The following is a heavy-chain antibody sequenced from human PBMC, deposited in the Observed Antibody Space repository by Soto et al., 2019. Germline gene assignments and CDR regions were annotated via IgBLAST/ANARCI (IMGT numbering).Heavy chain of an antibody. V-gene: IGHV3-23*01. D-gene: IGHD3-22*01. CDR2: FGDSGNT. CDR3: ARRDSVGRYYFDY. CDR1: GFTFSSYG. J-gene: IGHJ4*02. Sequence: GGSLRLSCAASGFTFSSYGMSWVRQAPGKGLVWVSTFGDSGNTYYADSVKGRFTISRDNSKSTLFLQMNSLRVEDTAIYYWARRDSVGRYYFDYWGQGTRVTVSS.